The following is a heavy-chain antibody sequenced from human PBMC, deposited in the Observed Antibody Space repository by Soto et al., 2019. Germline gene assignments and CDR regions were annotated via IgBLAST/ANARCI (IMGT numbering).Heavy chain of an antibody. CDR3: RKAVAAGHGYLQH. CDR1: GYSFTSYW. Sequence: GESLKISCKGSGYSFTSYWIGWVRQMPGKGLEWMGIIYPGDSDTRYSPSFQGQVTISADKSISNDYLQSSSLKASDTAMYYCRKAVAAGHGYLQHCGQGNLVSVCS. CDR2: IYPGDSDT. D-gene: IGHD6-13*01. V-gene: IGHV5-51*01. J-gene: IGHJ1*01.